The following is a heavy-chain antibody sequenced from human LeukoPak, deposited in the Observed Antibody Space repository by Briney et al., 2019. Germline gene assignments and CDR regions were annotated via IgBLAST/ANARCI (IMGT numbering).Heavy chain of an antibody. CDR3: ARGGGRGYTGRYYYYMDV. CDR1: GGFFSGYY. Sequence: SETLSLTCAVYGGFFSGYYWSWIRQPPGKGLEWIGEINHSGSTNYNPSLKSRATISVDTSKNQFSLKLSSVTAADTAVYYCARGGGRGYTGRYYYYMDVWGKGTTVTVSS. D-gene: IGHD5-24*01. J-gene: IGHJ6*03. CDR2: INHSGST. V-gene: IGHV4-34*01.